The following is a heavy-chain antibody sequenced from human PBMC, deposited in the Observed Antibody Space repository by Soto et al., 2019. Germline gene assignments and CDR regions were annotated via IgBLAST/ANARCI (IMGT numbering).Heavy chain of an antibody. Sequence: QVQLQESGPGLVKPSETLSLTCTVSGGPISTYYWSWIRQSPGKGLEWIGFISYIGTTQYNPSFKSRVTISVETSKNQFSLSQTSLSAADTAVYYCARDAGYQLTGAFDIWGPGTMVAVAS. CDR1: GGPISTYY. D-gene: IGHD2-2*01. J-gene: IGHJ3*02. CDR3: ARDAGYQLTGAFDI. CDR2: ISYIGTT. V-gene: IGHV4-59*01.